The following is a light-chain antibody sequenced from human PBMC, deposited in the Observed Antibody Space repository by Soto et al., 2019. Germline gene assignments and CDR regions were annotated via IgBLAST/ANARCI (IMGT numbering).Light chain of an antibody. CDR2: KAS. V-gene: IGKV1-5*03. Sequence: DIQMTQSPSTLSASVGDRVTITCRASQSISSWLAWYQQKPGKAPKLLIYKASSLESGVPSRFSGSGSGTEFILTIRSLQPDDFATYYCQQYNTYSSTFGQGTRLEIK. J-gene: IGKJ5*01. CDR3: QQYNTYSST. CDR1: QSISSW.